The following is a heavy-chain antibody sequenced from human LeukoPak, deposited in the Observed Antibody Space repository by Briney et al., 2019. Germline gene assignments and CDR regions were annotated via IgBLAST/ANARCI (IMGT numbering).Heavy chain of an antibody. D-gene: IGHD5-18*01. CDR3: ARGRRGYSYGYRYYYYYMNV. J-gene: IGHJ6*03. CDR1: GYTFTSYD. V-gene: IGHV1-8*03. CDR2: MNPNSGNT. Sequence: ASVKVSCKASGYTFTSYDINWVRQATGQGLEWMGWMNPNSGNTGYAQKFQGRVTITRNTSISTAYMELSSLRSEDTAVYYCARGRRGYSYGYRYYYYYMNVWGKGTTVTVSS.